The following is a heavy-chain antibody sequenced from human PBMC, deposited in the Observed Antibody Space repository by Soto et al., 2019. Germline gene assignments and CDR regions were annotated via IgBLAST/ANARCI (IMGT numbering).Heavy chain of an antibody. CDR2: ISYDGNNK. CDR3: ARGPSYSDSYFDH. CDR1: GFTFSHYG. V-gene: IGHV3-30*03. J-gene: IGHJ4*02. D-gene: IGHD4-17*01. Sequence: GGSLRLSCAASGFTFSHYGMNWVRQAPGKGLQWLAVISYDGNNKYYADSVEGRFTISRDNSKNTVYLQMNSLRLEDTAVYYCARGPSYSDSYFDHWGQGTLVTVSS.